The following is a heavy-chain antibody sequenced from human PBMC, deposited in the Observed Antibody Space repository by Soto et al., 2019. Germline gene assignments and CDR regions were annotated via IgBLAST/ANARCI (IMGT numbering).Heavy chain of an antibody. CDR1: GFTFSSYA. CDR2: ISGSGGST. V-gene: IGHV3-23*01. D-gene: IGHD3-9*01. J-gene: IGHJ4*02. Sequence: HPVGSLRLSCAASGFTFSSYAMSWVRQAPGKGLEWVSAISGSGGSTYYADSVKGRFTISRDNSKNTLYLQMNSLRAEDTAVYYCAKAPRGYDILTGYHYYFDYWGQGTLVTVSS. CDR3: AKAPRGYDILTGYHYYFDY.